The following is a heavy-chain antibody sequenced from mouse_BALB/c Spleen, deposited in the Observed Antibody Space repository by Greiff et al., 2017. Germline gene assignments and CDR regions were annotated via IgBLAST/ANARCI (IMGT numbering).Heavy chain of an antibody. CDR3: AREGYYDYDPFAY. Sequence: EVQLVESGPGLVKPSQSLSLTCTVTGYSITSDYAWNWIRQFPGNKLEWMGYISYSGSTSYNPSLKSRISITRDTSKNQFFLQLNSVTTEDTATYYCAREGYYDYDPFAYWGQGTLVTVSA. CDR1: GYSITSDYA. D-gene: IGHD2-4*01. CDR2: ISYSGST. J-gene: IGHJ3*01. V-gene: IGHV3-2*02.